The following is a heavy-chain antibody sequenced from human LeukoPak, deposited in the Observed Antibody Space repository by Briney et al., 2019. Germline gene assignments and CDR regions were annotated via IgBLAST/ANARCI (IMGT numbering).Heavy chain of an antibody. CDR3: ARGPYYYDSSGYAYYYYGMDV. CDR2: IYYSGST. V-gene: IGHV4-61*01. CDR1: GGSVSIGSYY. J-gene: IGHJ6*02. Sequence: PSETLSLTCTVSGGSVSIGSYYCSWIRQPPGKGLEWVGYIYYSGSTNYNPSLKSRVTISVDTSKNQFSLKLSSVTAADTAVYYCARGPYYYDSSGYAYYYYGMDVWGQGTPVTVSS. D-gene: IGHD3-22*01.